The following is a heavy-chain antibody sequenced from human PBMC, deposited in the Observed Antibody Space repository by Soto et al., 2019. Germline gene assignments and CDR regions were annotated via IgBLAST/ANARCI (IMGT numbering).Heavy chain of an antibody. J-gene: IGHJ4*02. CDR2: FDPEDGET. CDR1: GYTLTELS. D-gene: IGHD5-12*01. V-gene: IGHV1-24*01. CDR3: ATALKRWLQLIPTGFDY. Sequence: ASVKVSCKVSGYTLTELSMHWVRQAPGKGLEWMGGFDPEDGETIYAQKFQGRVTMTEDTSTDTAYMELSSLRSEDTAVYYCATALKRWLQLIPTGFDYWGQGTLVTVSS.